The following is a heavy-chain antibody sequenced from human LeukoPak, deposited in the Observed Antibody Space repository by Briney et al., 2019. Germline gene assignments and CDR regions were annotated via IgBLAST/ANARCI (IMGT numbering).Heavy chain of an antibody. CDR3: ARSSSGDYYTLIDY. D-gene: IGHD3-22*01. Sequence: GGSLRLSSAASGFTFSSYSMNWVRQAPGKGLEWVANINQDGSEKYYVDSVKGRFTISRDDAKNSLYLQMNSLRAEDTAVYYCARSSSGDYYTLIDYWGQGTLVTVSS. CDR2: INQDGSEK. V-gene: IGHV3-7*01. CDR1: GFTFSSYS. J-gene: IGHJ4*02.